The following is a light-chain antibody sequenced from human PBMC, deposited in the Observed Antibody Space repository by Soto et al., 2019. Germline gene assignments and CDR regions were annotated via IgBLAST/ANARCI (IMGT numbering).Light chain of an antibody. V-gene: IGKV3-20*01. CDR3: QQYGLSLLT. Sequence: ETVMTQSPGTLSVSLGERATLSCRASQSVSSSYLAWYQQKPGQAPRLLIYGASTRATGIPDRFSGSGSGTDFTLTISRLEPEDFAVYYCQQYGLSLLTFGGGTKVDIK. CDR2: GAS. CDR1: QSVSSSY. J-gene: IGKJ4*01.